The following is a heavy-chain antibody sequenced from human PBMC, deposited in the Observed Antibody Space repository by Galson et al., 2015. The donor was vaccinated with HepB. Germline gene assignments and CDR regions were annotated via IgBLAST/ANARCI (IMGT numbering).Heavy chain of an antibody. CDR1: GFSFSSSD. D-gene: IGHD6-13*01. Sequence: SLRLSCAASGFSFSSSDMHWVRQATGKGLEWVSAIGTAGDPYYSGSVKGRVTISRENAKNSVYLQMNSLRADDTAVYYCAREGRGQSISSWDNWYFDLWGRGTLVTVSS. CDR2: IGTAGDP. V-gene: IGHV3-13*05. CDR3: AREGRGQSISSWDNWYFDL. J-gene: IGHJ2*01.